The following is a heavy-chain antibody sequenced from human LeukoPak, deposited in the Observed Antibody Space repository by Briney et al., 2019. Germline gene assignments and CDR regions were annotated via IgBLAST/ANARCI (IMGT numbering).Heavy chain of an antibody. CDR3: ARWDYDSSGSFDY. CDR2: IYYSGST. Sequence: PSETLSLTCTVSGGSISSSSYYWGWIRQPPGKGLKWIGSIYYSGSTYYNPSLKSRVTISVDTSKNQFSLKLSSVTAADTAVYYCARWDYDSSGSFDYWGQGTLVTVSS. V-gene: IGHV4-39*07. J-gene: IGHJ4*02. D-gene: IGHD3-22*01. CDR1: GGSISSSSYY.